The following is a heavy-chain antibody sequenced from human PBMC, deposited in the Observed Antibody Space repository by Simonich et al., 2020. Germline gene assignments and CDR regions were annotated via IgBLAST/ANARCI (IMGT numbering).Heavy chain of an antibody. Sequence: GGGLVQHGGSRRLSCAASGCTFSSYAMSWVRQASGKWLEWVSAISGCGGSTYYADSVKGRFTISRDNSKNTLYLQMNSLGAEDTAVYYYAKYLGERITMIVVVIDAYDIWRQGTMVTVSS. J-gene: IGHJ3*02. CDR2: ISGCGGST. V-gene: IGHV3-23*01. D-gene: IGHD3-22*01. CDR1: GCTFSSYA. CDR3: AKYLGERITMIVVVIDAYDI.